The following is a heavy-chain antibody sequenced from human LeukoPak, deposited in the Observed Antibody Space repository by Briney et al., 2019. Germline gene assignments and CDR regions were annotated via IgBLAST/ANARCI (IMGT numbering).Heavy chain of an antibody. CDR1: GGSISSYY. CDR2: IYYSGST. Sequence: SETLFLTCTVSGGSISSYYWSWIRQPAGKGLEWIGSIYYSGSTYYNPSLKSRVTISVDTSKNQFSLKLSSVTAADTAVYYCARTYYYDSSLLFDPWGQGTLVTVSS. CDR3: ARTYYYDSSLLFDP. J-gene: IGHJ5*02. D-gene: IGHD3-22*01. V-gene: IGHV4-4*07.